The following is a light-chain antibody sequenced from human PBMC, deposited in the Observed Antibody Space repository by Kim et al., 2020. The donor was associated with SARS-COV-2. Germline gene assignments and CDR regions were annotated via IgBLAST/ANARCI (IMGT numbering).Light chain of an antibody. CDR2: AAS. CDR1: QSIRTH. Sequence: DTQVTQSPSSLSASVGDRVTITCRASQSIRTHLNWYQQRVGKAPKLLISAASSLESGVPSRFTGSGSGTDFALTISSLQPEDCATYYCQQSYRSPITFGGGTKVDIK. CDR3: QQSYRSPIT. V-gene: IGKV1-39*01. J-gene: IGKJ4*01.